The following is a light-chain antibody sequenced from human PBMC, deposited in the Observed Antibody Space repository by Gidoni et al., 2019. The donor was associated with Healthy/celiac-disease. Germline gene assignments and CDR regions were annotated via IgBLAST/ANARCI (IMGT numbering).Light chain of an antibody. CDR3: AAWDDSLSGVV. V-gene: IGLV1-47*02. CDR1: SSNLGSNY. J-gene: IGLJ2*01. Sequence: QYVLTPPPSASGTPGQRVTISCSGSSSNLGSNYVYWYQQLPGTAPKLLLYSNNQRPSVVPDRFSGSKSGTSASLAISGLRSEDEADYYCAAWDDSLSGVVFGGGTKLTVL. CDR2: SNN.